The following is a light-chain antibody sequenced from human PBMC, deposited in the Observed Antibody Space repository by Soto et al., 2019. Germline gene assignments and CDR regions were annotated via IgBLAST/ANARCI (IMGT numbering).Light chain of an antibody. J-gene: IGLJ1*01. Sequence: QSVLTQPASVSGSPGQSITISCTGTSSDIGAYDYVSWCQQYPGRVPKLLIHEVTNRPSGVSDRFSGSKSGNTASLTISGLQTEDEADYYCSSHAGSSAFYVFGTGTKVTVL. CDR2: EVT. CDR1: SSDIGAYDY. CDR3: SSHAGSSAFYV. V-gene: IGLV2-14*01.